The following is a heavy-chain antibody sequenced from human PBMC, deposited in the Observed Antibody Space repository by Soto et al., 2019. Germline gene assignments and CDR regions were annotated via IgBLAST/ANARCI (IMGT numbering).Heavy chain of an antibody. CDR2: ISYDGSNK. V-gene: IGHV3-30-3*01. D-gene: IGHD2-15*01. CDR3: AGGDNYYALGV. Sequence: QLQLVESGGGVVQPGRSLRLSCAASGSTFSNYIMHWVRQAPGKGLEWVAFISYDGSNKDYADSVEGRFTISRDNSKNTLYLQLSSLRSEDTAVYYCAGGDNYYALGVWGQGTTVTVSS. CDR1: GSTFSNYI. J-gene: IGHJ6*02.